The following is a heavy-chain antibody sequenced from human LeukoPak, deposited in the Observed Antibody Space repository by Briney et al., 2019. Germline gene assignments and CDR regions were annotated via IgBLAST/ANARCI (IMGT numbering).Heavy chain of an antibody. CDR1: GFTVSSNY. D-gene: IGHD3-3*01. J-gene: IGHJ5*02. CDR2: IYSGGST. V-gene: IGHV3-53*01. Sequence: GGSLRLSCAASGFTVSSNYMSWVRQAPGKGLEWVSVIYSGGSTYYADSVKSRFTISRDNSKNTLYLQMNSLRAEDTAVYYCARGHYDFWSGDNWFDPWGQGTLVTVSS. CDR3: ARGHYDFWSGDNWFDP.